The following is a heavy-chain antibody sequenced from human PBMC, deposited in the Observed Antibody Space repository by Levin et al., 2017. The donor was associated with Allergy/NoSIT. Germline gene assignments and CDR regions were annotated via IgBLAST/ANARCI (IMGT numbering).Heavy chain of an antibody. CDR1: GGSFKGYY. CDR3: ARWNWGPDAFDI. J-gene: IGHJ3*02. D-gene: IGHD7-27*01. V-gene: IGHV4-34*01. CDR2: IDESGTT. Sequence: GSLRLSCVVYGGSFKGYYWSWLRQPPGQGLECIGDIDESGTTNYNPSLKSRVTISMDTSRNQFSLNLSSVTAADTAVYFCARWNWGPDAFDIWGPGALVTVSS.